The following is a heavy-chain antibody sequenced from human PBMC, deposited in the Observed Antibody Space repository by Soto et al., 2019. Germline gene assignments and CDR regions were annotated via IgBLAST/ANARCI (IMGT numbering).Heavy chain of an antibody. CDR3: VKDLPTSYYYSSGPRCYYGMDV. D-gene: IGHD3-22*01. CDR2: IWYDGSNK. J-gene: IGHJ6*02. CDR1: GFTFSSYG. V-gene: IGHV3-33*06. Sequence: GGSLRLSCAASGFTFSSYGMHWVRQAPGKGLEWVAVIWYDGSNKYYADSVKGRFTISRDNSKNTLYLQMSSLRAEDTAVYYCVKDLPTSYYYSSGPRCYYGMDVWGQGTTVTVSS.